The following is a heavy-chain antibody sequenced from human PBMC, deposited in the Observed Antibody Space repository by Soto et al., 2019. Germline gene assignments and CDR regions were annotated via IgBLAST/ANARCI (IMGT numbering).Heavy chain of an antibody. CDR1: GGSFSGYY. CDR2: INHSGST. Sequence: LSLTCAVYGGSFSGYYWSWIRQPPGKGLEWIGEINHSGSTNYNPSLKSRVTISVDTSKNQFSLKLSSVTAADTAVYYCARNKSPKYYDFWSGYSPQTNYDMDVWGQGTTVTVSS. CDR3: ARNKSPKYYDFWSGYSPQTNYDMDV. D-gene: IGHD3-3*01. V-gene: IGHV4-34*01. J-gene: IGHJ6*02.